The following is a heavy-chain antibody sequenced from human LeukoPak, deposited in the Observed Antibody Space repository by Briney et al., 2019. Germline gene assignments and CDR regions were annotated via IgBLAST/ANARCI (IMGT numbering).Heavy chain of an antibody. J-gene: IGHJ4*02. CDR2: VYTSGST. V-gene: IGHV4-61*02. CDR3: ARLHYDSLTGPAFFDY. Sequence: NTSETLSLTCSVSGDSISSGNSYWSWIRQPAGKGLEWIGRVYTSGSTNYNPSLTSRVTISVDTSNNQFSLRLSSVTAADTAVYYCARLHYDSLTGPAFFDYWGQGTLVTVSS. CDR1: GDSISSGNSY. D-gene: IGHD3-9*01.